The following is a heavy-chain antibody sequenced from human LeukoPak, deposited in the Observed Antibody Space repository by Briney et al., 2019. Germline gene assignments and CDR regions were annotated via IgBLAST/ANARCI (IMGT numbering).Heavy chain of an antibody. D-gene: IGHD6-19*01. V-gene: IGHV3-43D*03. Sequence: GGSLRLSCAASGFTFDDYAMHWVRQAPGKGLEWVSLISWDGGSTYYADSVKGRFTISRDNSKNSLYLQMNSLRAEDTALYYCAKDIRSSGWYGEGWFDPWGQGTLVTVSP. J-gene: IGHJ5*02. CDR1: GFTFDDYA. CDR3: AKDIRSSGWYGEGWFDP. CDR2: ISWDGGST.